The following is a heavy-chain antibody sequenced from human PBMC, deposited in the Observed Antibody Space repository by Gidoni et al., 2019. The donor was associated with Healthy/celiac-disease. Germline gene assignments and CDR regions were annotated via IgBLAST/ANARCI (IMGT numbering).Heavy chain of an antibody. CDR3: ARSRMITFGGGIVIRPFDY. V-gene: IGHV4-34*01. CDR1: GGSFSGYY. CDR2: INHSGST. D-gene: IGHD3-16*02. Sequence: QVQLQQWGAGLLKLSETLSLTCAVYGGSFSGYYWSWFRQPPGKGLEWIGEINHSGSTKHHPSLKGPGNISVYTAKNQFSLKLSSVTAADTAVYYCARSRMITFGGGIVIRPFDYWGQGTLVTVSS. J-gene: IGHJ4*02.